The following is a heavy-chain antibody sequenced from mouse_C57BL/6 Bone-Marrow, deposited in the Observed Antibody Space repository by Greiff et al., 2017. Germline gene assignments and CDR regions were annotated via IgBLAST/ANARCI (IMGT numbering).Heavy chain of an antibody. Sequence: QVQLQQSGPGLVQPSQSLSITCTVSGFSLTSYGVHWVRQSPGKGLEWLGVIWRGGSTDYNAAFMSRLSITKDNSKSQVFFKMNSLQADDTAIYYCAKMENDYDDSMDYWGQGTSVTVSS. D-gene: IGHD2-4*01. CDR2: IWRGGST. J-gene: IGHJ4*01. CDR1: GFSLTSYG. V-gene: IGHV2-5*01. CDR3: AKMENDYDDSMDY.